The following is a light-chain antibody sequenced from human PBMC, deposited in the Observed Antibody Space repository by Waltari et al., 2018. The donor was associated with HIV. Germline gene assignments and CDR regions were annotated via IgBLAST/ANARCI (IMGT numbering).Light chain of an antibody. J-gene: IGKJ1*01. CDR1: QRVRSGY. V-gene: IGKV3-20*01. Sequence: ELVLTQSPGTLSLSPGDRATLPGRATQRVRSGYLAWYQQKPGQAPRLLIYGASSRATGIPNRFSGSESGTDFTLTISRLEPEDFAVYYCQQYGDSPRTFGQGTKVEIK. CDR2: GAS. CDR3: QQYGDSPRT.